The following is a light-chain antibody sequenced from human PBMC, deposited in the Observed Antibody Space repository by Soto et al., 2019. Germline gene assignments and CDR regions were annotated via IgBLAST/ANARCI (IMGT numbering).Light chain of an antibody. CDR3: SSYAGSNVV. V-gene: IGLV2-8*01. CDR1: SSDVGGYNY. CDR2: EVS. Sequence: QSALTQPPSASGSPGPSGTISCTGTSSDVGGYNYVSWYQQHPGKTPKLMIYEVSKRPSGVPDRFSGSKSGNTASLTVARLQAEDEADYYCSSYAGSNVVFGGGTKLTVL. J-gene: IGLJ2*01.